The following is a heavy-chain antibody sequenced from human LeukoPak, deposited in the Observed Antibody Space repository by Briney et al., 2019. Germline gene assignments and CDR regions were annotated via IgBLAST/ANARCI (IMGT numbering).Heavy chain of an antibody. V-gene: IGHV5-51*01. J-gene: IGHJ4*02. CDR1: GYRFTNSW. Sequence: GESLKISCKGSGYRFTNSWIAWVRQKPGEGLEWMGLIYFGDSDANYSPSFQGQVTISAHNSISGAYLEWRSLKAADPAMYYCARHGDLEAAAGTRYDYWGQGTLVTVSS. CDR2: IYFGDSDA. CDR3: ARHGDLEAAAGTRYDY. D-gene: IGHD6-13*01.